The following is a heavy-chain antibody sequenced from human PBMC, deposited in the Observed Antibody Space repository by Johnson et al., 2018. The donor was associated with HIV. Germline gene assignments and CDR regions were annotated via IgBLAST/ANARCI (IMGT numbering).Heavy chain of an antibody. CDR1: GFTVSSNY. CDR2: ISYDGSNK. J-gene: IGHJ3*02. CDR3: ARGSRYCSGGSCPEAFDI. V-gene: IGHV3-30-3*01. D-gene: IGHD2-15*01. Sequence: QVQLVESGGGLIQPGGSLRVSCAASGFTVSSNYMSWVRQAPGQGLEWVAVISYDGSNKYYADSVKGRFTISRDNSKNTLYLQMNSLRAEDTAVYYCARGSRYCSGGSCPEAFDIWGQGTMVTVSS.